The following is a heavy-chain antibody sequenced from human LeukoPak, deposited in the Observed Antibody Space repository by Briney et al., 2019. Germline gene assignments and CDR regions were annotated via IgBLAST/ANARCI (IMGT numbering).Heavy chain of an antibody. Sequence: GGSLRLSCAASGLTFTNAWMSWVRQAPGKGLEWVGHIKSKTDGGTSDYAAPVKGRFTISRDDSKDTLYLQMNSLNTEDIAVYFCATEYYGAYNYWGQGTLVTVSS. CDR1: GLTFTNAW. D-gene: IGHD4-17*01. CDR3: ATEYYGAYNY. CDR2: IKSKTDGGTS. V-gene: IGHV3-15*01. J-gene: IGHJ4*02.